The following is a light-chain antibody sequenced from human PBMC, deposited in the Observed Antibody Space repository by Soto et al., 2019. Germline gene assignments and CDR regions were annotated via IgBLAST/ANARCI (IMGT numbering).Light chain of an antibody. Sequence: EIVLRKTPGTLSFSPGERATLSCRASQSVSSSYLAWSQQKPGQAPRLLIYGASSRATGIPDRFSGSGSGTDFTLTISRLEPEDFAVYYCQEYGSSPLTFGHGTRMEI. CDR1: QSVSSSY. V-gene: IGKV3-20*01. CDR2: GAS. CDR3: QEYGSSPLT. J-gene: IGKJ5*01.